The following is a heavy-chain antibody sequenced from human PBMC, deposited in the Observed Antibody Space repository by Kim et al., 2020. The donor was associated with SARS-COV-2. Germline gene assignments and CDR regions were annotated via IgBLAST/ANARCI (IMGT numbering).Heavy chain of an antibody. CDR3: AREDRITMLRGLIYWYFDL. CDR2: IKQDGSET. J-gene: IGHJ2*01. Sequence: GGSLRLSCAASGFTFSSYWMSWVRQAPGKGLEWVANIKQDGSETYYVDSVKGRFTISRDNAKNSLYLQMNSLRAEDTAVYYCAREDRITMLRGLIYWYFDLWGRGTLVTVSS. V-gene: IGHV3-7*01. D-gene: IGHD3-10*01. CDR1: GFTFSSYW.